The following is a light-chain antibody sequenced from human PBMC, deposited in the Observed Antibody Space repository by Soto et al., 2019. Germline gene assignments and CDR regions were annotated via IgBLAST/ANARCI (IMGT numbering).Light chain of an antibody. Sequence: ESVVTQSPDTLSLSPGERATLSCRASQTVTSGYLAWYQQKPGQAPRLLIYGASTRATGIPARFSGSGSGTEFTLTISSLQSEDFAVYYCQQYQSWPITFGQGTRLEIK. CDR2: GAS. V-gene: IGKV3-15*01. CDR3: QQYQSWPIT. CDR1: QTVTSGY. J-gene: IGKJ5*01.